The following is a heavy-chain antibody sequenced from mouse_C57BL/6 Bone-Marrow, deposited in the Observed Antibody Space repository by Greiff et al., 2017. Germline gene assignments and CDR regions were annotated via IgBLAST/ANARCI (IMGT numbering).Heavy chain of an antibody. CDR3: ARHPRYYGSSPAWFAY. Sequence: QVQLQQSGAELVKPGASVKLSCKASGYTFTEYTIHWVKQRTGQGLEWIGWIYPGSGSIKYNEKFKDKDTLTADNSSSKVSMELGRLTSEDSAVYFCARHPRYYGSSPAWFAYWGQGTLVTVSA. J-gene: IGHJ3*01. D-gene: IGHD1-1*01. CDR2: IYPGSGSI. CDR1: GYTFTEYT. V-gene: IGHV1-62-2*01.